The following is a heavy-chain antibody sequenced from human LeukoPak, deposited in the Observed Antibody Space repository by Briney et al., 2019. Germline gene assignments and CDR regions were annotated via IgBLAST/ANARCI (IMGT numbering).Heavy chain of an antibody. D-gene: IGHD3-22*01. CDR1: GFTFSSYG. CDR3: ARGGSSGPYYFDY. J-gene: IGHJ4*02. Sequence: GGSLRLSCAASGFTFSSYGLSWVRQAPGKGLEWVSSISSGSTYISYADSLKGRFTISRDNAKNSLYLQMNSLRAEDAAVYYCARGGSSGPYYFDYWGQGTLVTVSS. CDR2: ISSGSTYI. V-gene: IGHV3-21*01.